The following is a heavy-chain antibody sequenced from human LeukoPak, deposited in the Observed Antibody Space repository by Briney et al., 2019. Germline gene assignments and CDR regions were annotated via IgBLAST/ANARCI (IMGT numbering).Heavy chain of an antibody. J-gene: IGHJ6*03. Sequence: PGGSLRLSCAASGFTFSSYELNWVRQAPGKGLEWVAVISYDGSNKYYADSVKGRFTISRDNSKNTLYLQMNSLRAEDTAVYYCARDGADCTNGVCYLYYYYYYMDVWGKGTTVTVSS. V-gene: IGHV3-30*04. D-gene: IGHD2-8*01. CDR1: GFTFSSYE. CDR3: ARDGADCTNGVCYLYYYYYYMDV. CDR2: ISYDGSNK.